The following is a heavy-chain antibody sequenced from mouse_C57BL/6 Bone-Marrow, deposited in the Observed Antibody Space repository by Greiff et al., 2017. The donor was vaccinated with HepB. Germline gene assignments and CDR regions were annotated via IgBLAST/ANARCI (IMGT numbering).Heavy chain of an antibody. CDR3: ARIGLRQGPHYYAMDY. CDR1: GFSLTSYG. V-gene: IGHV2-2*01. CDR2: IWSGGST. Sequence: QVQLQQSGPGLVQPSQSLSITCTVSGFSLTSYGVHWVRQSPGKGLEWLGVIWSGGSTDYNAAFISRLSISKDNSKSQVFFKMNSLQADDTAIYYCARIGLRQGPHYYAMDYWGQGTSVTVSS. D-gene: IGHD2-2*01. J-gene: IGHJ4*01.